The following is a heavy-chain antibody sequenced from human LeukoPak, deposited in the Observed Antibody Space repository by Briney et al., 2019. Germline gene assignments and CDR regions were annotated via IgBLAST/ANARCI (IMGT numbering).Heavy chain of an antibody. CDR2: INHSGST. Sequence: SETLSLTCTVSGYSISSGYYWGWIRQPPGKGLEWIGEINHSGSTYYNPSLKSRVTISVDTSKNQFSLKLSSVTAADTAVYYCARVGIRTSLERFDPWGQGTLVTVSS. V-gene: IGHV4-38-2*02. D-gene: IGHD1-7*01. J-gene: IGHJ5*02. CDR1: GYSISSGYY. CDR3: ARVGIRTSLERFDP.